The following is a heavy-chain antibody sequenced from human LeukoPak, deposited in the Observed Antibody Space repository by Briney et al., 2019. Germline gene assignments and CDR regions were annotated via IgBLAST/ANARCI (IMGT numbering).Heavy chain of an antibody. J-gene: IGHJ4*02. CDR1: GGSISSGGYY. Sequence: SQTLSLTRTVSGGSISSGGYYWSWIRQHPGKGLEWIGYIYYSGSTYYNPSLKSRVTISVDTSKNQFSLKLSSVTAADTAVYYCARAQGSGYYYGKDPSLFDYWGQGTLVTVSS. CDR3: ARAQGSGYYYGKDPSLFDY. V-gene: IGHV4-31*03. D-gene: IGHD3-22*01. CDR2: IYYSGST.